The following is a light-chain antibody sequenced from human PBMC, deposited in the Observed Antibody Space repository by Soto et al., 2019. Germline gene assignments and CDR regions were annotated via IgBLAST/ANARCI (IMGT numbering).Light chain of an antibody. Sequence: DIQMTQSPSSLSASIGDRVTITCRASQTIITYLNWYQQKPGNAPKLLIHGASNLESGVPSRFSGSRSGTDFTLTISSLHPEDFATYYCQQSYSSPPEYTFGQGTKLEIK. CDR2: GAS. CDR1: QTIITY. CDR3: QQSYSSPPEYT. V-gene: IGKV1-39*01. J-gene: IGKJ2*01.